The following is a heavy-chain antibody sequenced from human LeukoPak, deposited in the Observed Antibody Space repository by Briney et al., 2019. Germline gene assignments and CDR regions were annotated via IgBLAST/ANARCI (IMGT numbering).Heavy chain of an antibody. V-gene: IGHV1-2*06. CDR1: GGTFSSYA. D-gene: IGHD3-10*01. CDR3: ARALVRGVISSDY. Sequence: ASVKVSCKASGGTFSSYAISWVRQAPGQGLEWMGRINPNSGGTNYAQKFQGRVTMTRDTSISTAYMELSRLRSDDTAVYYCARALVRGVISSDYWGQGTLVTVSS. J-gene: IGHJ4*02. CDR2: INPNSGGT.